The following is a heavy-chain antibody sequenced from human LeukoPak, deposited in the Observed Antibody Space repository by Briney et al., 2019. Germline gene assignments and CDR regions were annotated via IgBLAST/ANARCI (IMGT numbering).Heavy chain of an antibody. CDR3: ARDVCRNWFDP. V-gene: IGHV1-8*01. D-gene: IGHD3-16*01. CDR2: MNPNSGNT. Sequence: ASVKVSCKASGYTFTSYDINWVRQATGQGLEWMGWMNPNSGNTGYAQKFQGRVTITADKSTSTAYMELSSLRSEDTAVYYCARDVCRNWFDPWGQGTLVTVSS. J-gene: IGHJ5*02. CDR1: GYTFTSYD.